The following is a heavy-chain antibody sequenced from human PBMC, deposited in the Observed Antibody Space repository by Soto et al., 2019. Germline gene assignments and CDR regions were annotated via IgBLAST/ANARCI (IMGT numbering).Heavy chain of an antibody. D-gene: IGHD2-15*01. J-gene: IGHJ5*02. CDR3: ARANWGLRIVVVVAATQGGYWFDP. CDR1: GGSFSGYY. V-gene: IGHV4-34*01. CDR2: INHSGST. Sequence: SETLSLTCAVYGGSFSGYYWSWIRQPPGKGLEWIGEINHSGSTNYNPSLKSRVTISVDTSKNQFSLKLSSVTAADTAVYYCARANWGLRIVVVVAATQGGYWFDPWGQGTLVTVSS.